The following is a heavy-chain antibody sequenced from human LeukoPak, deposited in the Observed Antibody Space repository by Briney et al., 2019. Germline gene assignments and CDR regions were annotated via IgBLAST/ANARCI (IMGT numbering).Heavy chain of an antibody. CDR1: GFTFSSYA. CDR3: AKGSPNIVVVPAAY. D-gene: IGHD2-2*01. J-gene: IGHJ4*02. Sequence: GGSLRLSCAASGFTFSSYAMSWVRQAPGKGLEWVSAISGSGGSTYYAVSVKGRFTISRDNSKNTLYLQINSLRAEDTAVYYCAKGSPNIVVVPAAYWGQGTLVTVSS. V-gene: IGHV3-23*01. CDR2: ISGSGGST.